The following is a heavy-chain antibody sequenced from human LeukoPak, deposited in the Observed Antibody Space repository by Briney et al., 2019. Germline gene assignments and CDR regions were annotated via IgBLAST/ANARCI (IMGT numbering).Heavy chain of an antibody. Sequence: SETLSLTCTVSGGSISSGGYSWSWIRQHPGKGLEWIGYIYYSGSTYYNPSLKSRVTISVDTSKNQFSLKLSSVTAADTAVYYCAKQSSSWYPYYFDYWGQGTLVTVSS. V-gene: IGHV4-31*03. CDR2: IYYSGST. J-gene: IGHJ4*02. CDR1: GGSISSGGYS. CDR3: AKQSSSWYPYYFDY. D-gene: IGHD6-13*01.